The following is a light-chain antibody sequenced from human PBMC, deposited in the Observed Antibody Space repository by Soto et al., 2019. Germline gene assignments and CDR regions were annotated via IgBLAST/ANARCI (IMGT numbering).Light chain of an antibody. CDR2: KAS. CDR1: QNINDW. Sequence: DIQVTQSPSTLSASVEDRVTINCRASQNINDWLAWYQQKSGKAPKVLIYKASSLDSGFPSRFSGSGSGTEFTFILSSLQTEDFATYYCQQYGANSPWTFGQGTKVEIK. CDR3: QQYGANSPWT. V-gene: IGKV1-5*03. J-gene: IGKJ1*01.